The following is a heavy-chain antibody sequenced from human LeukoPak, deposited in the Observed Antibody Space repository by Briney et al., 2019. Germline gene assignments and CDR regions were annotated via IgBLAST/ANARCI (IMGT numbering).Heavy chain of an antibody. V-gene: IGHV3-7*01. J-gene: IGHJ4*02. CDR2: IKQDGSEK. Sequence: GGSLRLSCAASGFTFSTYWMSWIRQAPGKGLEWVANIKQDGSEKYYVDSVKGRFTISRDNAKNSLYLQMNSLRAEDTAVYYCARDPGGDCSSTSCWDYFDYWGQGTLVTVSS. D-gene: IGHD2-2*01. CDR1: GFTFSTYW. CDR3: ARDPGGDCSSTSCWDYFDY.